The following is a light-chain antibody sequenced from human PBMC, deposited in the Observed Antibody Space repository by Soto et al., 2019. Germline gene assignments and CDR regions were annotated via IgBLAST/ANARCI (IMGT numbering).Light chain of an antibody. V-gene: IGKV3-20*01. CDR2: GAS. J-gene: IGKJ1*01. CDR1: QTISSSH. CDR3: QHYDSSLRT. Sequence: EIVLTQSPGTLSLSPGERATLSCRASQTISSSHLAWYQQKPGQAPRLLICGASSRATDIPDRFSGSGSGADFTLTISRLKPEDFAVYYCQHYDSSLRTFGPGTKVEIK.